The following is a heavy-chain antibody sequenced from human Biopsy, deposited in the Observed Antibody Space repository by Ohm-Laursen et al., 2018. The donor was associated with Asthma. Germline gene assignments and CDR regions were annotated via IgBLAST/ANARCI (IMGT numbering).Heavy chain of an antibody. CDR2: IDWDDDK. CDR3: ARIPEVGTNSFDI. D-gene: IGHD1-14*01. J-gene: IGHJ3*02. CDR1: GFSLTTTGMS. V-gene: IGHV2-70*01. Sequence: THTLTLTSTFSGFSLTTTGMSVCWIRQPPGMALERLALIDWDDDKYYSASLKTRLTIFKDSSKNQVVLTMTNVDPVDTATYFCARIPEVGTNSFDIWGQGTMVTVSS.